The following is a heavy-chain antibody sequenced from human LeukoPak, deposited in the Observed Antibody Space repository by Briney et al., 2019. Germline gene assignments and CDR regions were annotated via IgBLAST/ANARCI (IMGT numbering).Heavy chain of an antibody. J-gene: IGHJ3*02. CDR3: ARQSSGYYGPGAFDI. D-gene: IGHD3-22*01. Sequence: SETLSLTRTVSGGSISSYYWSWIRQPPGKGLEWIGYIYYSGSTNYNPSLKSRVTISVDTSKNQFSLKLSSVTAADTAVYYCARQSSGYYGPGAFDIWGQGTMVTVSS. CDR2: IYYSGST. V-gene: IGHV4-59*08. CDR1: GGSISSYY.